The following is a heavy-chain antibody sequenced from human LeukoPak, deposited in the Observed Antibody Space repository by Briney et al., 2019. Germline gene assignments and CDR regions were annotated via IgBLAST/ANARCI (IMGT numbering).Heavy chain of an antibody. J-gene: IGHJ6*03. V-gene: IGHV3-11*01. D-gene: IGHD2-2*02. CDR2: ISKTNTTR. CDR3: ARRVGVDLGYCGSSGCHNYYYYYMDV. CDR1: GFTFGDYY. Sequence: GGSLRLSCAASGFTFGDYYMSFVRQAPGKGLEWVSYISKTNTTRHYADSVKGRFTISRDNAKNSLYLQMNSLRAEDTAVYYCARRVGVDLGYCGSSGCHNYYYYYMDVWGKGTTVTVSS.